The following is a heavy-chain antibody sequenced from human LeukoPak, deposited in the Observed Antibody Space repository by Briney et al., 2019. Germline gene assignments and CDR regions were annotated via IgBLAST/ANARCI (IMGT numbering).Heavy chain of an antibody. CDR1: GGSISSYY. V-gene: IGHV4-59*01. CDR2: IYYSGST. Sequence: SETLSLTCTVSGGSISSYYWSWIRQPPGEGLEWIGYIYYSGSTNYNPSLKSRVTISVDTSKNQFSLKLSSVTAADTAVYYCARDQYSGSYWAYWGQGTLVTVSS. J-gene: IGHJ4*02. CDR3: ARDQYSGSYWAY. D-gene: IGHD1-26*01.